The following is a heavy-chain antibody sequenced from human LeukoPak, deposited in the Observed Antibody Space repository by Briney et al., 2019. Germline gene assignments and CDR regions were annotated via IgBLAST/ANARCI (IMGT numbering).Heavy chain of an antibody. J-gene: IGHJ4*02. Sequence: GGSLRLSCAASGFTFSSYGMHWVRQAPGKGLEWVSVIYSGGSTYYADSVRGRFTISRHNSKNTLYLQMNSLRAEDTAVYYCGLAAAVGALDYWGQGTLVTVSS. CDR2: IYSGGST. V-gene: IGHV3-NL1*01. D-gene: IGHD6-13*01. CDR1: GFTFSSYG. CDR3: GLAAAVGALDY.